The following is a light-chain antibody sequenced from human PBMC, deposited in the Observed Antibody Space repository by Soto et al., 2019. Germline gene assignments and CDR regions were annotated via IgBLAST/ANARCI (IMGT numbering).Light chain of an antibody. J-gene: IGKJ5*01. V-gene: IGKV1-33*01. CDR3: QQYENLPT. CDR2: AAS. Sequence: DIQMTQSPSSLFASVGDTVTITCQASQDISNYLNLYQQKPGKAPKLLIYAASNLEAGVPSRFRGSGSGTDFTFTISRLQPEDIATYYCQQYENLPTFGQGTRLEIK. CDR1: QDISNY.